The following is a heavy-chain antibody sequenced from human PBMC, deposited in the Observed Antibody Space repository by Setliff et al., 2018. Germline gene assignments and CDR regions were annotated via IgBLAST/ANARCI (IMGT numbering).Heavy chain of an antibody. CDR2: IRFDGTIK. Sequence: PGESLKISCAASRITFSSFAMHWVRQAPGKGLEWVGFIRFDGTIKYYADSVKGRFTISRDNSKNTLYLEMNSLRSEDTGIYYCAKDNIWPLDDWGQGTLVTVSS. CDR1: RITFSSFA. J-gene: IGHJ1*01. CDR3: AKDNIWPLDD. V-gene: IGHV3-30*02.